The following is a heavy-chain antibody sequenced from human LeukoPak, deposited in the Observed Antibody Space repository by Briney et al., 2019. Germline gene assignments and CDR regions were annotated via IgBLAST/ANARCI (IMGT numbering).Heavy chain of an antibody. CDR2: IYYSGST. Sequence: SETLSLTCTVSGGSISSSSYYWGWIRQSPGKGQEWIGSIYYSGSTYYNPSLKSRVTISVDTSKNQFSLKLSSVTAADTAVYYCARQSDGSGSYYNPRPYYYMDVWGKGTTVTVSS. V-gene: IGHV4-39*01. CDR1: GGSISSSSYY. CDR3: ARQSDGSGSYYNPRPYYYMDV. J-gene: IGHJ6*03. D-gene: IGHD3-10*01.